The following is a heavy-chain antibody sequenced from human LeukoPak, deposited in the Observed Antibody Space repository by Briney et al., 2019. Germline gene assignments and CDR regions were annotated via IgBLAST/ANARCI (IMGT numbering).Heavy chain of an antibody. CDR1: GYTFTGYY. D-gene: IGHD3-16*01. CDR2: INPSGGST. V-gene: IGHV1-46*01. CDR3: AREGVFGVMITFGGKEDWFDP. J-gene: IGHJ5*02. Sequence: ASVKVSCKASGYTFTGYYMHWVRQAPGQGLEGMGWINPSGGSTIYAQKLQGRVTMTRDMSTSTVYMELSSLRSEDTAVYYCAREGVFGVMITFGGKEDWFDPWGQGTLVTVSS.